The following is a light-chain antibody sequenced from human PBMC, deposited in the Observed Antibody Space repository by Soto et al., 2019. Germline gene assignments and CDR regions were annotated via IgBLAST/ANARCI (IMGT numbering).Light chain of an antibody. CDR3: QLYGPSLTWP. CDR2: GTS. CDR1: QSVTSNY. V-gene: IGKV3-20*01. J-gene: IGKJ1*01. Sequence: ETVLTQSPGTLSLSPGERATLSCRASQSVTSNYLAWYQQKPGQAPRLLIFGTSGKATGIPDRFSGSGSGTDFTLTISRLEPEDVAVYYCQLYGPSLTWPFGQGTKVDIK.